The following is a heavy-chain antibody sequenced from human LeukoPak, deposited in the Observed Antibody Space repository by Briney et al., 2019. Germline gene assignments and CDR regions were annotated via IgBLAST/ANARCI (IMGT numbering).Heavy chain of an antibody. CDR3: AKLGSGGLLWYYMDV. J-gene: IGHJ6*03. CDR1: GFTFSSYA. Sequence: GGSLRLSCAASGFTFSSYAMSWVRQAPGKGLEWVSAISGSGGSTYYADSVKGRFTISRDNSKNTLYLQMNSLRAEDTAVYYCAKLGSGGLLWYYMDVWGKGTTVTVSS. CDR2: ISGSGGST. D-gene: IGHD4-23*01. V-gene: IGHV3-23*01.